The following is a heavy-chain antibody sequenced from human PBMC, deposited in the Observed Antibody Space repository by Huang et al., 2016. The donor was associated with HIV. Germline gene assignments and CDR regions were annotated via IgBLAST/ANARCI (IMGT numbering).Heavy chain of an antibody. V-gene: IGHV4-59*08. CDR1: GGSISSYY. Sequence: QVQLHESGPGLVKPSETLSLNCTVSGGSISSYYWSWIRQPPNKGLQWGGFVHYMRDVKYNPYLNNRASSSLDTSEGQYCLNIQNVTAADTAIYYCARVGKDFDLWNGYRDYGIDVWGQGTTVTVSS. CDR3: ARVGKDFDLWNGYRDYGIDV. CDR2: VHYMRDV. D-gene: IGHD3-3*01. J-gene: IGHJ6*02.